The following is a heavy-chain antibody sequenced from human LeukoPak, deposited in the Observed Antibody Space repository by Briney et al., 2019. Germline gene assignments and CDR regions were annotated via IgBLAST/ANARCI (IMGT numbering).Heavy chain of an antibody. V-gene: IGHV3-7*04. D-gene: IGHD3-10*01. CDR3: ARDYGSGNFDY. CDR2: IKKDGSEK. Sequence: GGSLRLSCAASGLTFSSSWMSWVRQAPGKGLDWVASIKKDGSEKYYVDSVKGRFTISRDNAKNSLYLQMNSLRAEDTAVYYCARDYGSGNFDYWGQGTLVTVSS. J-gene: IGHJ4*02. CDR1: GLTFSSSW.